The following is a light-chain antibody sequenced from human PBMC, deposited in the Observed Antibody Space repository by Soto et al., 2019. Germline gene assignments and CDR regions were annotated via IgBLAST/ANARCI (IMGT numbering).Light chain of an antibody. Sequence: QSVLTQPPSVSRAPGQRVTISCTGSSSNIGGDNYVHWYQQLPGTAPKLLIDTDNIRPSGVPHRFSGSKSGNSASLAITGLQAEDEADYFCQSFDSGLSAVVFGGGTKVTVL. CDR3: QSFDSGLSAVV. CDR2: TDN. CDR1: SSNIGGDNY. V-gene: IGLV1-40*01. J-gene: IGLJ2*01.